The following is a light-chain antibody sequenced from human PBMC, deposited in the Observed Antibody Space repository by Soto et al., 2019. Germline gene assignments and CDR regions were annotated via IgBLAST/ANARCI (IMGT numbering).Light chain of an antibody. CDR3: QQYGGSTRT. V-gene: IGKV3-20*01. CDR2: GAS. CDR1: QSVTTQ. J-gene: IGKJ1*01. Sequence: IVLTQSPGTLSLSPGERATLSCRASQSVTTQLAWNQQKPGQAPRLIIHGASSRATGVPDRITGSGSGTDFTLSISRLEPEDFAVYYCQQYGGSTRTFGQGTKVDIK.